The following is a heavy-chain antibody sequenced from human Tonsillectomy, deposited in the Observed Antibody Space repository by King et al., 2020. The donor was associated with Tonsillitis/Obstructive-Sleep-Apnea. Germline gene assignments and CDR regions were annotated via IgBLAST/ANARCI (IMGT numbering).Heavy chain of an antibody. J-gene: IGHJ4*02. CDR3: ARGRAGYCSGGSCYSYYYFDY. CDR1: GGSISSYY. V-gene: IGHV4-59*01. D-gene: IGHD2-15*01. Sequence: VQLQESGPGLVKPSETLSLTCTVSGGSISSYYWSWIRQPPGKGLEWIGYIFYSGSTNYNPSLKSPVTMSVDTSKNQFSLKLSSVTAADTAVYYCARGRAGYCSGGSCYSYYYFDYWGQGTLVTVSS. CDR2: IFYSGST.